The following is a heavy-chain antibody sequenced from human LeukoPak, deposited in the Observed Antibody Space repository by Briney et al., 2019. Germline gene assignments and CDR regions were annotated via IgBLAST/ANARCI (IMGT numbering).Heavy chain of an antibody. J-gene: IGHJ4*02. CDR1: GFTFDDYA. V-gene: IGHV3-43D*04. CDR3: AKDQSPGYCSSTSCFPPPSIDY. Sequence: GGSLRLSCAASGFTFDDYAMHWVPHAPGKGLEWVSLISWDGGSTYYADSVKGRFTISRDNSKNSLYLQMNSLRAEDTALYYCAKDQSPGYCSSTSCFPPPSIDYWGQGTLVTVSS. D-gene: IGHD2-2*01. CDR2: ISWDGGST.